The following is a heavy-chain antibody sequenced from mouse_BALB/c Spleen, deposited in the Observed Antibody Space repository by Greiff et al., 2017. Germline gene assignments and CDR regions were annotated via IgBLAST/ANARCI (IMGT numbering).Heavy chain of an antibody. CDR1: GYSITSDYA. CDR2: ISYSGST. J-gene: IGHJ2*01. V-gene: IGHV3-2*02. D-gene: IGHD1-1*01. CDR3: ARGRYGSSYEYYFDY. Sequence: EVKLQESGPGLVKPSQSLSLTCTVTGYSITSDYAWNWIRQFPGNKLEWMGYISYSGSTSYNPSLKSRISITRDTSKNQFFLQLNSVTTEDTATYYCARGRYGSSYEYYFDYWGQGTTLTVSS.